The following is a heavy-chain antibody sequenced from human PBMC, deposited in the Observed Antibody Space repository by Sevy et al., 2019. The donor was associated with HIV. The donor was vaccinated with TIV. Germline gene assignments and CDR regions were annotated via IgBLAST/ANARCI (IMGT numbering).Heavy chain of an antibody. D-gene: IGHD3-10*02. CDR2: IWNDGSNK. Sequence: GGSLRLSCAASGFTFSDYGMQWVRQAPGKGLEWVAVIWNDGSNKYYADSVKGRFTTSRDNSRNKLYLQMNSLRAEDTAVYYCARDVRGEGIRPGGLDYWGQGTLVTVSS. V-gene: IGHV3-33*01. J-gene: IGHJ4*02. CDR1: GFTFSDYG. CDR3: ARDVRGEGIRPGGLDY.